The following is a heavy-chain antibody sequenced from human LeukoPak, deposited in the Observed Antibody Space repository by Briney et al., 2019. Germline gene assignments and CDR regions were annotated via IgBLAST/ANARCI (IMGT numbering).Heavy chain of an antibody. CDR1: GGSISSGSYY. Sequence: SETLSLTCSVSGGSISSGSYYWSWIRQPAGKGLEWIGRIYTSGSTNYNPSLKSRVTMSVDTSKNQFSLKLSSVTAADTAVYYCARLGRYYDSSGHYWGQGTLVTVSS. D-gene: IGHD3-22*01. CDR3: ARLGRYYDSSGHY. CDR2: IYTSGST. J-gene: IGHJ4*02. V-gene: IGHV4-61*02.